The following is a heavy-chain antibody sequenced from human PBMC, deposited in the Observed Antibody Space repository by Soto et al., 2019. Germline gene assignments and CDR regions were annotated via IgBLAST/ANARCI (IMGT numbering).Heavy chain of an antibody. CDR1: GYSFTNYW. J-gene: IGHJ4*02. V-gene: IGHV5-10-1*03. CDR2: VDPSESYT. Sequence: EVQLVQSGAEVKKPGESLRISCKVSGYSFTNYWINWVRQMPGKGLEWMGRVDPSESYTDYSPYFQGHVTISADKSISTAYLQWRRLKASDTAMYYCARLGSYGDYPWDNDYWCQGTLVTVSS. D-gene: IGHD4-17*01. CDR3: ARLGSYGDYPWDNDY.